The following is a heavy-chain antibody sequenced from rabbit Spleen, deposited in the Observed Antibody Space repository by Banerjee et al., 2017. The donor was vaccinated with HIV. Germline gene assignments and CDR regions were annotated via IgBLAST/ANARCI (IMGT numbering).Heavy chain of an antibody. CDR2: ISDRSGRT. Sequence: QSLEESGGGLVQPEGSLTLTCTASGFSFSSRYYMCWVRQAPGKGLEWIACISDRSGRTDYASWAKGRFTISKTSSTTVTLQMTSLTVADTATYFCVRDQAGDGDSGPYYFNLWGQGTLVTVS. V-gene: IGHV1S40*01. CDR1: GFSFSSRYY. CDR3: VRDQAGDGDSGPYYFNL. D-gene: IGHD2-1*01. J-gene: IGHJ4*01.